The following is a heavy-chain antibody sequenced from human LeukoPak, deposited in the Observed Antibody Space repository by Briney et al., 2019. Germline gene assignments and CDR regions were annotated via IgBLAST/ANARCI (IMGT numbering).Heavy chain of an antibody. CDR3: VRLRRNSDTSGFYYYYDF. CDR2: ISVRSNYI. J-gene: IGHJ4*02. D-gene: IGHD3-22*01. V-gene: IGHV3-21*01. Sequence: GGSLRLSCAASGYTFSSYSINWVRQVPGKGLEWVSSISVRSNYIYYADSVRGRFRISRDDARDSLYLQMNSLRAEDTAVYYCVRLRRNSDTSGFYYYYDFWGQGTLVTVSS. CDR1: GYTFSSYS.